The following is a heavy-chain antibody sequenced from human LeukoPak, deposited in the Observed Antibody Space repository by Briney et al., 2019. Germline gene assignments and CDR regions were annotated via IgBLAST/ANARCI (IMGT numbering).Heavy chain of an antibody. D-gene: IGHD6-6*01. Sequence: PGGSLRLSCAASGFTFSSYSMNWVRQAPGKGLEWVSSISSSSSYIYYADSVKGRFTISRDNAKNTLYLQMNSLRAEDTAVYYCARDGGIAARHYYYYYMDVWGKGTTVTVSS. CDR3: ARDGGIAARHYYYYYMDV. V-gene: IGHV3-21*01. J-gene: IGHJ6*03. CDR2: ISSSSSYI. CDR1: GFTFSSYS.